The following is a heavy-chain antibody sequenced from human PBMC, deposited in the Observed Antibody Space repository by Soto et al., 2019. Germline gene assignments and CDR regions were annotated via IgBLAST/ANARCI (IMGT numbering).Heavy chain of an antibody. CDR3: VRDYRCPLFDS. V-gene: IGHV3-33*01. CDR1: GFPFSRYG. Sequence: QVHLVESGGGVVQPGRSLRLSCAASGFPFSRYGMHWVRQAPGKGLAWVAVTWYDGRNKYYGDSVKGRFTIPRDNVKNTLYLEMNSLRVEDTADFHCVRDYRCPLFDSWGEGTLVTVSS. D-gene: IGHD2-2*01. J-gene: IGHJ4*02. CDR2: TWYDGRNK.